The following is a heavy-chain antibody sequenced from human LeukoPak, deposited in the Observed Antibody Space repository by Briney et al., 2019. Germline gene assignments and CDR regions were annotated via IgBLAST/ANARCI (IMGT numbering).Heavy chain of an antibody. CDR3: TRAVNRIAAAGDY. CDR2: IRSKTYGGTT. CDR1: GFTFGDYS. V-gene: IGHV3-49*03. Sequence: PPGRFLRLSCTASGFTFGDYSMTWFRQAPGKGLEWVAFIRSKTYGGTTEYAASVKGRFTISRDDSKSIAYLQMNSLETEDTAIYYCTRAVNRIAAAGDYWGQGTLVTVSS. J-gene: IGHJ4*02. D-gene: IGHD6-13*01.